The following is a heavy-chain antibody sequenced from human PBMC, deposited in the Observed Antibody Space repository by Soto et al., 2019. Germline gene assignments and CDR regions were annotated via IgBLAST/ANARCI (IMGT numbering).Heavy chain of an antibody. V-gene: IGHV3-48*02. CDR1: GFDFSTYS. D-gene: IGHD3-3*01. J-gene: IGHJ6*02. CDR2: VSIDSDTI. CDR3: ARLYYDYV. Sequence: GGSLRHSCTASGFDFSTYSMNWVRQAPGKGLEWIAYVSIDSDTIHYADSVNGRFTIPRDDAENSLYLQMNSLRDEDTATYYCARLYYDYVWGQGTTVTVSS.